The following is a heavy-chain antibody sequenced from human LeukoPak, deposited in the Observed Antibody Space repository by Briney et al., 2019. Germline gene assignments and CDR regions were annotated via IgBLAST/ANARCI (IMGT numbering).Heavy chain of an antibody. CDR3: ASGAYCGGDCYWGFDY. D-gene: IGHD2-21*02. V-gene: IGHV4-38-2*02. Sequence: PSETLSLTCTVSGYSISSGYYWGWIRQPPGKGLEWIGSIYHSGSTYYNPSLKSRVTISVDTSKNQFSLKLSSVTAADTAVYYCASGAYCGGDCYWGFDYWGQGTLVTVSS. CDR1: GYSISSGYY. J-gene: IGHJ4*02. CDR2: IYHSGST.